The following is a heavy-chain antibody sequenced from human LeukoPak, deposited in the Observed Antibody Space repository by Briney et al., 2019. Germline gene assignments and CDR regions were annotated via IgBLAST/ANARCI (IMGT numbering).Heavy chain of an antibody. CDR2: IYYSGST. J-gene: IGHJ4*02. D-gene: IGHD3-22*01. V-gene: IGHV4-59*01. CDR1: GGSISSYY. CDR3: ARLTSMIAHY. Sequence: SETLSLTCTVSGGSISSYYWSWIRQPPGKGLEWIGYIYYSGSTNYNPSLKSRVTISVDTSKNQFSLKLSSVTAADTAVYYCARLTSMIAHYWGQGTLVTVSS.